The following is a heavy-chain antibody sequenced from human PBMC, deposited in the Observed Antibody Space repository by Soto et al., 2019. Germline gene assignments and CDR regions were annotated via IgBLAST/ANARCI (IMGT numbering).Heavy chain of an antibody. CDR2: IIPIFGTA. D-gene: IGHD3-10*01. Sequence: GASVKVSCKASGGTFSSYAISWVRQAPGQGLEWMGGIIPIFGTANYAQKFQGRVTITADKSTSTAYMELSSLRSEDTAVYYCARDPGLLWFGELSPMPLDVWGKGTTVTVSS. CDR3: ARDPGLLWFGELSPMPLDV. J-gene: IGHJ6*04. V-gene: IGHV1-69*06. CDR1: GGTFSSYA.